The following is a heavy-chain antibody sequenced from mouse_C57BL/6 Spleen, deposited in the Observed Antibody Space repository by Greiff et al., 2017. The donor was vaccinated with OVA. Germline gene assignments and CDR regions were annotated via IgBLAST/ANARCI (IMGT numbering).Heavy chain of an antibody. V-gene: IGHV2-4*01. Sequence: VQRVESGPGLVQPSQSLSITCPVSCFSLTSSGVHWVRQPPGKGLEWLGVIWSGGSTDSTAAFISRLSIIKDNSKSQVVFKMNSLQADDTAIYYCDKYYDRSSHGYFDVRGTGTTVTASS. CDR3: DKYYDRSSHGYFDV. CDR2: IWSGGST. D-gene: IGHD1-1*01. CDR1: CFSLTSSG. J-gene: IGHJ1*03.